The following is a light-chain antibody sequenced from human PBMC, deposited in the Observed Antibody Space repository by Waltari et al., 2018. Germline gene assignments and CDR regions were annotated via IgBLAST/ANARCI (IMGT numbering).Light chain of an antibody. CDR2: GAS. J-gene: IGKJ1*01. CDR1: QGVSRA. V-gene: IGKV3-20*01. Sequence: IVLTQSPGTLSLFLGERGTDPCRASQGVSRALAWYQQKPSQAPRLLIYGASTRATGIPDRFSGSGSGTDFSLTISRLEPDDFAGYYCQQYLRLPVTFGQGTKVEI. CDR3: QQYLRLPVT.